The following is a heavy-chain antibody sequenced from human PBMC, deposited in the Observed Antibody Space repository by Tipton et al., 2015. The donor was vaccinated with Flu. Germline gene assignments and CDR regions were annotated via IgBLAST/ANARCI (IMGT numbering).Heavy chain of an antibody. V-gene: IGHV4-59*08. J-gene: IGHJ4*02. CDR1: SGSLSSFY. D-gene: IGHD3-10*02. CDR3: ARHTGDSVRGVIDY. Sequence: TLFLTCIVSSGSLSSFYWNWIRQSPGKGLEWIGYIYNSVYTKYNPSLKSRVTISVDTSKNQFSLRLSSVTAADTAVYYCARHTGDSVRGVIDYWGQGTLVTVSS. CDR2: IYNSVYT.